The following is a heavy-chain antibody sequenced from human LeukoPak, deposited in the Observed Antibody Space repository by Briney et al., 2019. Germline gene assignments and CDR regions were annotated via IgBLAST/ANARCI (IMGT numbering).Heavy chain of an antibody. CDR1: GGSISSGSYY. CDR3: DRLREMDTIRSYFDY. J-gene: IGHJ4*02. CDR2: IYTSGST. D-gene: IGHD5-24*01. Sequence: SQTLSLTCTGSGGSISSGSYYWSWIRQPAGNGLEWIGRIYTSGSTNYNPSLKSRVTISVDTSKNQFSLNVRSVTAGDTAVYLCDRLREMDTIRSYFDYWGQGTLVIVSS. V-gene: IGHV4-61*02.